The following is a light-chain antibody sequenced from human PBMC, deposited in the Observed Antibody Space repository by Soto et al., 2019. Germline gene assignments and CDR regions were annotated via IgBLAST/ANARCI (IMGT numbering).Light chain of an antibody. CDR1: QSISRW. CDR2: DAS. V-gene: IGKV1-5*01. J-gene: IGKJ1*01. Sequence: DIQMTQSPSTLSASVGDRVTITCRASQSISRWLAWYQQKPGKAPKLLIYDASSLESGVPSRFRGRRSGTEYTLTINSLQSDDFSVYQFQQYNSYWTFGQGTKVEMK. CDR3: QQYNSYWT.